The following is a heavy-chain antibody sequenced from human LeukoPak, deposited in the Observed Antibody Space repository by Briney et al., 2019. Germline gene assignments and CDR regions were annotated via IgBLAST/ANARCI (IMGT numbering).Heavy chain of an antibody. Sequence: GGSLRLSCAASGFTFSSYSMNWVRQAPGKGLEWVSSISSSSSYIYHADSVKGRFTISRDNAKNSLYLQMNSLRAEDTAVYYCARDMYYYGSGSDYWGQGTLVTVSS. V-gene: IGHV3-21*01. CDR3: ARDMYYYGSGSDY. D-gene: IGHD3-10*01. CDR1: GFTFSSYS. J-gene: IGHJ4*02. CDR2: ISSSSSYI.